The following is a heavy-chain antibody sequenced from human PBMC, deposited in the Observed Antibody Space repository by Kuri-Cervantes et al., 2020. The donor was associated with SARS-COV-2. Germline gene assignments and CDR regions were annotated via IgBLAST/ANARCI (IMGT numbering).Heavy chain of an antibody. Sequence: ESLKIYCAFYGVSFNTYNWAWILQPPGKGLERVGEITHRGDTIYNMSLKSRVTISVDTSKKQFSLDLRSVNAAATAIYFCSRGPGYNGYYYMDVWGKGNTVTVSS. CDR3: SRGPGYNGYYYMDV. V-gene: IGHV4-34*01. CDR2: ITHRGDT. J-gene: IGHJ6*03. D-gene: IGHD5-24*01. CDR1: GVSFNTYN.